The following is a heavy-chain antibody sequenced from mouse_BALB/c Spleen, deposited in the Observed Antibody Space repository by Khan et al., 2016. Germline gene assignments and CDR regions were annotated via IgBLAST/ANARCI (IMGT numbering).Heavy chain of an antibody. D-gene: IGHD3-2*01. J-gene: IGHJ2*01. CDR3: TSRQLGLYFDY. V-gene: IGHV1-7*01. Sequence: QVQLQQSGAELAKPGASVKMSCKASGYTFTSYWMHWVKQRPGQGLEWIGYINPSTGYTEYNQKFKDQATLTADKSSSTAYMPLSSLTSADSAVYYCTSRQLGLYFDYWGQGTTLTVSS. CDR1: GYTFTSYW. CDR2: INPSTGYT.